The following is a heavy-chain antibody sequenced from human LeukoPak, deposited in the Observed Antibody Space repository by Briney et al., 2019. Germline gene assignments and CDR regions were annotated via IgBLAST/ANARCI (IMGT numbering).Heavy chain of an antibody. V-gene: IGHV3-15*01. J-gene: IGHJ4*02. CDR3: ATDDLYDSSDFAGY. D-gene: IGHD3-22*01. Sequence: GGSLRLSCVASGFTLKNAWMSWVRQAPGKGLEWVGRIRSKTDGGTTDYAAPVKGRFTISRDDSKNTLYLQMNSLRADDTAVYYCATDDLYDSSDFAGYWGQGTLVTVSS. CDR1: GFTLKNAW. CDR2: IRSKTDGGTT.